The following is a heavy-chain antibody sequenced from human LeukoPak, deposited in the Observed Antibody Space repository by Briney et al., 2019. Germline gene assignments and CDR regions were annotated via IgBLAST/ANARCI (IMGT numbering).Heavy chain of an antibody. J-gene: IGHJ3*02. CDR2: IYPGDSDT. CDR3: ASLTSTTDDAFDI. D-gene: IGHD4-11*01. CDR1: GYGITSYW. V-gene: IGHV5-51*01. Sequence: GAALKISCKGSGYGITSYWIGGVRQMPGKGLEGMGIIYPGDSDTRYSPSFQGQVTISADKSISTAYLQWSSLKASDTAMYYCASLTSTTDDAFDIWGQGTMVTVSS.